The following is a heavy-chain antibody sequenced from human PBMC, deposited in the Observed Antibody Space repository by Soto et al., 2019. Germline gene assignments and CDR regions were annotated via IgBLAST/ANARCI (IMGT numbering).Heavy chain of an antibody. CDR2: ISYDGSNK. D-gene: IGHD3-10*01. Sequence: GGSLRLSCAASGFTFSSYGMHWVRQAPGKGLEWVAVISYDGSNKYYADSVKGRFTISRDNSKNTLYLQMNSLRAEDTAEYYCARDSRPRYGSGSYYRFGLFDPRGQGTLVTVSS. CDR3: ARDSRPRYGSGSYYRFGLFDP. V-gene: IGHV3-30*03. CDR1: GFTFSSYG. J-gene: IGHJ5*02.